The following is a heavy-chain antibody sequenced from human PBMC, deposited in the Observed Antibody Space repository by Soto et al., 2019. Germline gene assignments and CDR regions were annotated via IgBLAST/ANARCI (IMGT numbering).Heavy chain of an antibody. CDR1: GFTFSSYA. D-gene: IGHD4-17*01. V-gene: IGHV3-23*01. J-gene: IGHJ4*02. CDR3: ARDLIYYGDSPPYYFDY. CDR2: ISGSGGST. Sequence: PGGSLRLSCAASGFTFSSYAMSWVRQAPGKGLEWVSAISGSGGSTYYADSVKGRFTISRDNSKNTLYLQMNSLRAEDTAVYYCARDLIYYGDSPPYYFDYWGQGTLVNVSS.